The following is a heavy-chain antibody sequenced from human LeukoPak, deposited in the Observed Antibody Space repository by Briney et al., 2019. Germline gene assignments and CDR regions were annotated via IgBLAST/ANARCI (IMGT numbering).Heavy chain of an antibody. D-gene: IGHD1-26*01. J-gene: IGHJ5*02. Sequence: GASVKVSCKASGYTFTSYGISWVRQAPGQGLEWMGWISAYNGNTNYAQKLQGRVTMTTDTPTSTAYMELRSLRSDDTAVYYCARVRLVGAINWFDPWGQGTLVTVSS. CDR1: GYTFTSYG. V-gene: IGHV1-18*01. CDR2: ISAYNGNT. CDR3: ARVRLVGAINWFDP.